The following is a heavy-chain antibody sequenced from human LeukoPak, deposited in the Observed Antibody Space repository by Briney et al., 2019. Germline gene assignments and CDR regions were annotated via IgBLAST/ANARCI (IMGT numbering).Heavy chain of an antibody. CDR3: TSRTDYGDYRP. D-gene: IGHD4-17*01. CDR2: IRSKANSYAT. Sequence: PGGSLRLSCAASGFTFSGSAMHWVRQASGKGLEWVSRIRSKANSYATAYAASVKGRFIISRDDSKNTAYLQMNSLKIEDTAVYYCTSRTDYGDYRPWGQGTLVTVSS. J-gene: IGHJ5*02. V-gene: IGHV3-73*01. CDR1: GFTFSGSA.